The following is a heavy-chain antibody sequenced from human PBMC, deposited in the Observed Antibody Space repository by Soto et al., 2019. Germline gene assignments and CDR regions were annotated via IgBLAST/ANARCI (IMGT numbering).Heavy chain of an antibody. J-gene: IGHJ6*03. CDR2: ISGSGGST. CDR3: AKEGRVGYYYYMDV. Sequence: GGALRLACAASGFTCSSYAMSWVRQAPGKGLEWVSAISGSGGSTYYADSVKGRFTISRDNSKNTLYLQMNSLRAEDTAVYYCAKEGRVGYYYYMDVWGKGTTVTVSS. V-gene: IGHV3-23*01. D-gene: IGHD3-10*01. CDR1: GFTCSSYA.